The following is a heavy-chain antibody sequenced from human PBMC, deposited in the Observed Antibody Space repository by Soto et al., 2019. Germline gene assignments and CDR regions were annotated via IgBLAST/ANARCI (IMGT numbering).Heavy chain of an antibody. J-gene: IGHJ5*02. D-gene: IGHD6-6*01. CDR1: GFTFSSYS. Sequence: EVQLVESGGGLVKPGGSLRLSCAASGFTFSSYSMNWVRQAPGKGLEWVSSISSSSSYIYYADSVKGRFTISRDNAKNSLYLQMNSLRGEDTAVYYCARRVKAARLLPGTYNRFGPWGQGTLVTVSS. CDR3: ARRVKAARLLPGTYNRFGP. V-gene: IGHV3-21*01. CDR2: ISSSSSYI.